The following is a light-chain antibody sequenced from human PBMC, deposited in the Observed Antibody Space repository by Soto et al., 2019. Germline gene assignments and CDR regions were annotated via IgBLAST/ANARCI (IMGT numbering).Light chain of an antibody. Sequence: QSVLTQPPSVSAAPGQKVTISCSGSSSNIGHNYVYWYQHLPGTAPKLLIFDNDKRPSGIPDRFSGSKSGTSATLDITGLQAGDEADYYCGTWDSSLSVGLFGGGTKLTVL. V-gene: IGLV1-51*01. CDR1: SSNIGHNY. CDR2: DND. CDR3: GTWDSSLSVGL. J-gene: IGLJ2*01.